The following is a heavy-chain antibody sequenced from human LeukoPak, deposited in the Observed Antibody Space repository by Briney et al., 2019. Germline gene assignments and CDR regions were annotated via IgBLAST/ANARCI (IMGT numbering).Heavy chain of an antibody. CDR2: IKTDGSST. J-gene: IGHJ4*02. CDR3: VAYNWNYPDY. CDR1: GFSFSSYY. Sequence: GGSLRLSCAASGFSFSSYYMYWVRQAPEKGLVWVSRIKTDGSSTAYADSVKGRFTISRDNAKNTLYLQMNSLRAEDTAVYYCVAYNWNYPDYWGQGTLVTFSS. V-gene: IGHV3-74*01. D-gene: IGHD1-20*01.